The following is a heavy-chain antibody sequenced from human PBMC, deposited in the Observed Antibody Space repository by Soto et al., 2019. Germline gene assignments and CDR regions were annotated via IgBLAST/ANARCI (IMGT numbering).Heavy chain of an antibody. V-gene: IGHV4-31*03. D-gene: IGHD1-26*01. CDR3: VKGGTSKFDP. CDR1: GVSISTGGYY. J-gene: IGHJ5*02. CDR2: FYYSGNT. Sequence: SETLSLTCTVSGVSISTGGYYWNWIRQHPGKGLEWIGYFYYSGNTYYNPSLKSRVTISVNTSKNQFSLKLSSVTAADTAVYYCVKGGTSKFDPWGQGTLVTVSS.